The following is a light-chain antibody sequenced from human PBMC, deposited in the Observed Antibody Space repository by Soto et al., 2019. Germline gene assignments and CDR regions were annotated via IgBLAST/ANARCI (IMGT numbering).Light chain of an antibody. CDR3: QQYNNWPPRT. V-gene: IGKV3-15*01. CDR2: GAS. CDR1: QSVSSN. Sequence: EIVMSQSPATLSVSPGERATLSCRASQSVSSNLAWYQQKPGQAPRLLIYGASTGATGIPARFSGSGSGTEFTLTISSLQSEDFAVYYCQQYNNWPPRTFGQGTKVDI. J-gene: IGKJ1*01.